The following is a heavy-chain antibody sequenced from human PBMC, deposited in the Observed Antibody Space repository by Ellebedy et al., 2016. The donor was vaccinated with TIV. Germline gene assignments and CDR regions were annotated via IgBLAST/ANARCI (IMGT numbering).Heavy chain of an antibody. Sequence: PGGSLRLSCAASGFTVSGNYMSWVRQAPGKWLEWVSVIYSGGSTYYADSVKGRFTISRDNSKNTRYLQMNSLRAEDTAVYYCARGWGDETFDYWGQGTLVTVSS. J-gene: IGHJ4*02. D-gene: IGHD3-16*01. CDR2: IYSGGST. CDR1: GFTVSGNY. V-gene: IGHV3-66*01. CDR3: ARGWGDETFDY.